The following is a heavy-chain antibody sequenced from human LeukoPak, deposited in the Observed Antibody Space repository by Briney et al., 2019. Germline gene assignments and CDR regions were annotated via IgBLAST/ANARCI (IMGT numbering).Heavy chain of an antibody. Sequence: PSETLSLTCTVPGDSIRSYYWSWIRQPAGKGLEWIGRMYTSGSTNYKPSLKSRVTMSVDTSKNQFSLKLSSVTAADTAVYYCARSLVLSSGSSSDFDLWGQGTLVTVSS. J-gene: IGHJ4*02. D-gene: IGHD3-10*01. CDR3: ARSLVLSSGSSSDFDL. CDR2: MYTSGST. V-gene: IGHV4-4*07. CDR1: GDSIRSYY.